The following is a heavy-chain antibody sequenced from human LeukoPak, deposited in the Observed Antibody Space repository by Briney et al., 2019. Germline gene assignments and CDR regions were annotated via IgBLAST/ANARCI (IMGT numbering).Heavy chain of an antibody. J-gene: IGHJ4*02. V-gene: IGHV4-59*08. D-gene: IGHD3-3*01. CDR3: ARHEGGSGDSQFDY. CDR2: IHYSGSS. Sequence: SETLSLTCSVSGGSISSHYWSWIRQPPGKGLEWLGYIHYSGSSNDNPSLKSRVTISVDTSKNQFSLKLSSVTAADTAVYYCARHEGGSGDSQFDYWGQGTLVTVSS. CDR1: GGSISSHY.